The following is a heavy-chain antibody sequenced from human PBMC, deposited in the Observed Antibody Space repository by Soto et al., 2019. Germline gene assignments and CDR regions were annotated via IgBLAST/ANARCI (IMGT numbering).Heavy chain of an antibody. V-gene: IGHV1-3*01. CDR2: INAGNGNT. D-gene: IGHD3-3*01. CDR1: GYTFTSYA. J-gene: IGHJ6*02. CDR3: AREAYYDFWSGYIMVNYYGMDV. Sequence: GASVKVSCKASGYTFTSYAMHWVRQAPGQRLEWMGWINAGNGNTKYSQKFQGRVTMTRDTSASTAYMELSSLRSDDTAVYYCAREAYYDFWSGYIMVNYYGMDVWGQGTTVTVSS.